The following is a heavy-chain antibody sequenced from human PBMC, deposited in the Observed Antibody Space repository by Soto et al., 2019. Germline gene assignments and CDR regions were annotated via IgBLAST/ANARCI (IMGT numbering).Heavy chain of an antibody. CDR2: ILPFFNTA. J-gene: IGHJ3*01. V-gene: IGHV1-69*12. CDR1: GGSFRREA. D-gene: IGHD2-21*01. CDR3: ARGHDFGGNSDAFDV. Sequence: QVQLVQSGAEVKKPGSSVKVSCKASGGSFRREAINWVRQAPGQGPEWMGGILPFFNTADYAQKFQGRVTLTADVSTPTVYMELGSLRFEDTAVYYCARGHDFGGNSDAFDVWGQGTMVIVSS.